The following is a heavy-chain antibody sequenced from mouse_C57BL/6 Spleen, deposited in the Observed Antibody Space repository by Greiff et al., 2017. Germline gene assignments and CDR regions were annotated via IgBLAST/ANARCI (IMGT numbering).Heavy chain of an antibody. Sequence: LQESGAELVKPGASVKISCKASGYAFSSYWMNWVKQRPGKGLEWIGQIYPGDGDTNYNGKFKGKATLTADKSSSTAYMQLSSLTSEDSAVYFCARATGPYAMDYWGQGTSVTVSS. J-gene: IGHJ4*01. CDR3: ARATGPYAMDY. D-gene: IGHD4-1*02. CDR1: GYAFSSYW. V-gene: IGHV1-80*01. CDR2: IYPGDGDT.